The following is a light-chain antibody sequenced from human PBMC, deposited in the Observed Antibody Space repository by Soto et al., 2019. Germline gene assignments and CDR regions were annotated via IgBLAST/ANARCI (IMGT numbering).Light chain of an antibody. Sequence: QAVVTQPPSASGSPGQSVTISCIGTSTDVGGYNYVYWYQQHPGKAPKLMIYEVSKRPSGVPDRFSGSKSGNTASLTGFGLQADDEADYYCSAYAASNNLGVFGGGTKHTVL. J-gene: IGLJ2*01. CDR1: STDVGGYNY. CDR2: EVS. V-gene: IGLV2-8*01. CDR3: SAYAASNNLGV.